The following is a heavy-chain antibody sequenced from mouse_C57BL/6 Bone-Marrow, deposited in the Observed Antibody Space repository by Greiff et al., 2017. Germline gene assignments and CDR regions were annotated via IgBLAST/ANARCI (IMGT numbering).Heavy chain of an antibody. CDR1: GYTFTSYW. J-gene: IGHJ3*01. Sequence: QVQLQQSGAELVKPGASVKLSCKASGYTFTSYWMHWVKQRPGRGLEWIGRIDPNSGGTKYNEKFKSKATLTVDKPSSPAYMQLSSLTSEDSAVYYCARSGYYGSSPFAYWGQGTLVTVSA. V-gene: IGHV1-72*01. CDR2: IDPNSGGT. CDR3: ARSGYYGSSPFAY. D-gene: IGHD1-1*01.